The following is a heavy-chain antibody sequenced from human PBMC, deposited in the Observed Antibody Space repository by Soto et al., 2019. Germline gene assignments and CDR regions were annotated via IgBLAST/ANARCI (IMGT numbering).Heavy chain of an antibody. J-gene: IGHJ5*02. V-gene: IGHV1-3*01. CDR1: GYTFTSYI. CDR3: ARDRHCSGGRCYSSSWFDP. CDR2: INAGNGKT. D-gene: IGHD2-15*01. Sequence: QVHLVQSGAEVRKPGASVKVSCKAFGYTFTSYIIHWVRQAPGQRLEWMGWINAGNGKTKYSQKFQGRVTITRDTSANTAYMELSRLRSEDTAVYYCARDRHCSGGRCYSSSWFDPWGQGTLVTVSS.